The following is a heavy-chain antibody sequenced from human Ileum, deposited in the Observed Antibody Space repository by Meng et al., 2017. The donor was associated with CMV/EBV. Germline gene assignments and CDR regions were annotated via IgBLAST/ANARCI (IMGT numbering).Heavy chain of an antibody. V-gene: IGHV3-48*04. Sequence: GGSLRLSCAASGFTFSNFHMNWVRQAPGKGLEWVAYISGGGLPKYYADSMKGRITISRDNAKNLLYLQIDNVGVDDTAVYYCAKGKSYFFEYWGPGALVTVSS. CDR3: AKGKSYFFEY. CDR1: GFTFSNFH. J-gene: IGHJ4*02. D-gene: IGHD3-10*01. CDR2: ISGGGLPK.